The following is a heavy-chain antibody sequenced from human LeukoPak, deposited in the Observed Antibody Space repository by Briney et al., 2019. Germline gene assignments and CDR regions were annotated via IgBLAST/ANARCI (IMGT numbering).Heavy chain of an antibody. CDR2: INPSGGST. CDR3: ARGDAYYYGSGGD. V-gene: IGHV1-46*01. J-gene: IGHJ4*02. D-gene: IGHD3-10*01. Sequence: GASVKVSCKASGYTFISNDINWVRQATGQGLEWMGIINPSGGSTSYAQKFQGRVTMTRDTSKSTVYIELSSLRSEDTAVYYCARGDAYYYGSGGDWGQGTLVTVSS. CDR1: GYTFISND.